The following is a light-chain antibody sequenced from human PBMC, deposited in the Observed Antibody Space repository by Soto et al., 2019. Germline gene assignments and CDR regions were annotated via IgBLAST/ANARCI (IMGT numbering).Light chain of an antibody. J-gene: IGKJ4*01. CDR2: AAS. CDR1: QSSSSY. Sequence: DIQVTQSPYSLSASVGDRVTITCRASQSSSSYLNWYQQKPGKAPKLLIYAASSLQSGVPSRFSGSGSGTDFTLTISSLQPEDFATYYCQQVSGYPLSFGGGTKVDI. V-gene: IGKV1-39*01. CDR3: QQVSGYPLS.